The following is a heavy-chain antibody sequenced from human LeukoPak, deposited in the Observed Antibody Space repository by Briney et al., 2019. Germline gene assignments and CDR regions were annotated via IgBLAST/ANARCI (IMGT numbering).Heavy chain of an antibody. D-gene: IGHD6-13*01. Sequence: SETLSLTCTVSGGSISSGGYYWGWIRQPPGKGLEWIGSIYYSGSTYYNPSLKSRVTISVDTSKNQFSLKLSSVTAADTAVYYCARDISGYSSSWDYWGQGTLVTVSS. CDR2: IYYSGST. V-gene: IGHV4-39*07. CDR3: ARDISGYSSSWDY. J-gene: IGHJ4*02. CDR1: GGSISSGGYY.